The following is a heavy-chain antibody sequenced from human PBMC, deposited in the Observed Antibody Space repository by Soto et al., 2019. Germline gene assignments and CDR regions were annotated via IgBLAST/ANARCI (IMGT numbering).Heavy chain of an antibody. J-gene: IGHJ6*02. D-gene: IGHD2-2*01. CDR3: ARAGQDIVVVPAVKVVVAADSYGMDV. CDR2: IIPIFGTA. V-gene: IGHV1-69*13. Sequence: ASVKVSCKASGGTFSSYAISWVRQAPGQGLEWMGGIIPIFGTANYAQKFQGRVTITADESTSTAYMELSSLRSEDTAVYYCARAGQDIVVVPAVKVVVAADSYGMDVWGQGTTVTVSS. CDR1: GGTFSSYA.